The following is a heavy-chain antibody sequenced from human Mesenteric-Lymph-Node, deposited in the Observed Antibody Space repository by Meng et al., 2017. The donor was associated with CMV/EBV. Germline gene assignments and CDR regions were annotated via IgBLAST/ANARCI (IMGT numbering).Heavy chain of an antibody. Sequence: EGHLVESGGGLVQPGGSLRLSCAASGFNVRDKYMSWVRQAPGKGLEWVCIIYRGDNTYYIDSVKDRFTVSRDNSKNTMYLQMNSLRVEDTAVYYCTGDSVSNPNLDYWGQGTLVTASS. J-gene: IGHJ4*02. V-gene: IGHV3-66*01. CDR3: TGDSVSNPNLDY. CDR2: IYRGDNT. CDR1: GFNVRDKY. D-gene: IGHD3-10*01.